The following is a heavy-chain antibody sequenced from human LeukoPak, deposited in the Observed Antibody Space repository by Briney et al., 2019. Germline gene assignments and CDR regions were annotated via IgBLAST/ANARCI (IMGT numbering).Heavy chain of an antibody. Sequence: GGSLRLSCAASGFTFSGYAMSWVRQAPGKGLEWVSVISGGGGSTYFADSVKGRFTISRDNSKSTLYLQMDSLRVEDTGTYYCAKDLYGAVAGTGLDYWGQGTLVTVSS. V-gene: IGHV3-23*01. CDR3: AKDLYGAVAGTGLDY. J-gene: IGHJ4*02. D-gene: IGHD6-19*01. CDR1: GFTFSGYA. CDR2: ISGGGGST.